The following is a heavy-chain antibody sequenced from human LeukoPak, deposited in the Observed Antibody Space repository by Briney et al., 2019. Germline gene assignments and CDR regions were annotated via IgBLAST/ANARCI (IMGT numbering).Heavy chain of an antibody. CDR3: ARVHYYDSSGYWLDY. CDR2: IIPVLGVA. V-gene: IGHV1-69*04. J-gene: IGHJ4*02. CDR1: GGTFSTYA. Sequence: GASVKVSCKASGGTFSTYAISWVRQAPGQGLEWMGRIIPVLGVANYAQKFQGRVTISADKSTSTAYMELSSLRSEDTAVYYCARVHYYDSSGYWLDYWGQGTLVTVSS. D-gene: IGHD3-22*01.